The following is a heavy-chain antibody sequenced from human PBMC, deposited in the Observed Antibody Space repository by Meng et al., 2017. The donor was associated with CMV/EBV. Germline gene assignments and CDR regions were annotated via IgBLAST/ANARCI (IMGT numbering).Heavy chain of an antibody. D-gene: IGHD2-2*01. CDR2: ISNRADNYIT. Sequence: SGFRFSAHYMDGVRQVPGKGLQWVGRISNRADNYITQYAASVKGRFAISRDDSTNSLFLQMNSLQTEDTAVFYCAKEGAMPGPDFELWGQGTLVTVSS. V-gene: IGHV3-72*01. CDR1: GFRFSAHY. CDR3: AKEGAMPGPDFEL. J-gene: IGHJ4*02.